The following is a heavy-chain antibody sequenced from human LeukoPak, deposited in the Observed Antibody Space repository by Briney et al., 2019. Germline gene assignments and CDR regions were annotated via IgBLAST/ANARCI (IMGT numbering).Heavy chain of an antibody. CDR3: ARLDSSSWKRYFDY. Sequence: SETLSLTCAVYGGSFSGYYWSWIRQPPGKGLEWIGEINHSGSTNYNPSLKSRVTISVDTSKNQFSLKLSSVTAADTAVYYCARLDSSSWKRYFDYWGQGTLVTVSS. CDR2: INHSGST. V-gene: IGHV4-34*01. D-gene: IGHD6-13*01. CDR1: GGSFSGYY. J-gene: IGHJ4*02.